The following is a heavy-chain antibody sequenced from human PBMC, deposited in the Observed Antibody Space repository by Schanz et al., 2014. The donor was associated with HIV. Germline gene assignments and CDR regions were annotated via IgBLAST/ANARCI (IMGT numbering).Heavy chain of an antibody. CDR2: VYIGDST. CDR1: GFIFSDYS. CDR3: AAGLIRYFFDY. V-gene: IGHV3-66*01. Sequence: EVQLVESGGRLEQPGGSLRLSCAASGFIFSDYSMNWVRQAPGKGLEWVSVVYIGDSTFYANSVKGRFTISRDDSKNTLYLQMNSLRAEDTAMYYCAAGLIRYFFDYWGQGTLVTVSS. J-gene: IGHJ4*02. D-gene: IGHD2-21*01.